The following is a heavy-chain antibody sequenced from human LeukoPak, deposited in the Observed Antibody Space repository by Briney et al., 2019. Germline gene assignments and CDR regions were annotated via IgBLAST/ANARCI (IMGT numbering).Heavy chain of an antibody. Sequence: ASVKVSCKVSGYTLTELSMHWVRQAPGKGLEWMGGFDPEDGETIYAQKFQGRVTMTEDTSTDTAYMELSSPRSEDTAVYYCATTNVKCSTSCYHDYWGQGTLVTVSS. CDR2: FDPEDGET. CDR3: ATTNVKCSTSCYHDY. V-gene: IGHV1-24*01. CDR1: GYTLTELS. D-gene: IGHD2-2*01. J-gene: IGHJ4*02.